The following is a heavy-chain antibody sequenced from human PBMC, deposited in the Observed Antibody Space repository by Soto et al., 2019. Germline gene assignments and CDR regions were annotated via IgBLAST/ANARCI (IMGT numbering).Heavy chain of an antibody. V-gene: IGHV3-23*01. CDR3: AKRPLELHMYDY. Sequence: EVQLSESGGGLVQPGGSLRLSCTASGFIFRNYVMTWVRQALGKGLEWVSSIIGSGGTTYYTDSVKGRFTISRDNSKNTLFLQINSLRAEDTAVYYCAKRPLELHMYDYWGQGTLVTVSS. CDR1: GFIFRNYV. J-gene: IGHJ4*02. D-gene: IGHD1-7*01. CDR2: IIGSGGTT.